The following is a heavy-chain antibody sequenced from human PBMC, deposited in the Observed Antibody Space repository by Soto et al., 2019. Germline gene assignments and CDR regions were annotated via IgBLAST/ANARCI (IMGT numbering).Heavy chain of an antibody. J-gene: IGHJ4*02. CDR2: IYYSGST. CDR3: ARDPGSGYPLDY. Sequence: SETLSLTCTVSGGSISSYYWSWIRQPPGKGLEWIGYIYYSGSTNYNPSLKSRVTISVDTSKNQFSLKLSSVTAADTAVYYCARDPGSGYPLDYWRQGTLVTVSS. D-gene: IGHD3-22*01. V-gene: IGHV4-59*01. CDR1: GGSISSYY.